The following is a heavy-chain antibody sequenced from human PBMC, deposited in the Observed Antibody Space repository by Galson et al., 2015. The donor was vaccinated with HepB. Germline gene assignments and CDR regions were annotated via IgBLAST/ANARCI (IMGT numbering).Heavy chain of an antibody. Sequence: SVKVSCKASGYTFTGYHMHWVRQAPGQGLEWMGRINPNSGGTNYAQKFQGRVTMTRDTSISTAYMEVSRLRSDDTVVYYCARGNWNDEEEILDYWGQGTLVTVPS. V-gene: IGHV1-2*05. CDR3: ARGNWNDEEEILDY. CDR2: INPNSGGT. CDR1: GYTFTGYH. D-gene: IGHD1-1*01. J-gene: IGHJ4*02.